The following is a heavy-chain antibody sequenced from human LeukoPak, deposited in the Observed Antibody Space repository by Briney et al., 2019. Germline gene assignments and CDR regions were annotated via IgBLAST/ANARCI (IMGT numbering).Heavy chain of an antibody. Sequence: PSETLSLTCAVYGGSFSGYYWSWVRQPPGKGVEWIGEINHSGSTNYNPSLKSRVTISVDTSKNQFSLKLSSVTAADTAVYYCARHSTFFGVVIIKGRVRGPFDYWGQGTLVTVSS. CDR1: GGSFSGYY. D-gene: IGHD3-3*01. CDR3: ARHSTFFGVVIIKGRVRGPFDY. CDR2: INHSGST. J-gene: IGHJ4*02. V-gene: IGHV4-34*01.